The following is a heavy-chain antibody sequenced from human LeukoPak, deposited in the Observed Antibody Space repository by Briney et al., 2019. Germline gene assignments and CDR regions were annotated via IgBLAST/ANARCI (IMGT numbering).Heavy chain of an antibody. V-gene: IGHV3-30*18. CDR2: ISYDGSNK. CDR3: AKDRLGGYYYMDV. CDR1: GYTFTSYY. Sequence: SCKASGYTFTSYYMHWVRQAPGKGLECVAVISYDGSNKYYADSVKGRFTISRDNSKNTLYLQMNSLRAEDTAVYYCAKDRLGGYYYMDVWGKGTTVTVSS. J-gene: IGHJ6*03.